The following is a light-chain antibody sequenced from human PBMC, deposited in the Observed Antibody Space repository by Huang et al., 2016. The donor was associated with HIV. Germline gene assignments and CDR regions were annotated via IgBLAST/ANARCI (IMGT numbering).Light chain of an antibody. Sequence: EIVMTQSPATLSVSPGERATLSCRASESVSRNLAWFQQKPGQAPRRLIYDASTRATGIPTRFSGSGSETDFTLTISSLQSEDFVVYYCQQYNKWPRTFGPGTKVDFK. J-gene: IGKJ3*01. V-gene: IGKV3-15*01. CDR1: ESVSRN. CDR2: DAS. CDR3: QQYNKWPRT.